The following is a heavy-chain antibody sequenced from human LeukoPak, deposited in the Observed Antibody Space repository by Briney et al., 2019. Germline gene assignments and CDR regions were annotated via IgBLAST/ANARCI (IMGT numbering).Heavy chain of an antibody. CDR2: INHSGST. J-gene: IGHJ4*02. CDR1: GGSFSGYY. CDR3: ARLKNRGPGGDRLRGANYYDSSGYYYGFDY. V-gene: IGHV4-34*01. D-gene: IGHD3-22*01. Sequence: SETLSLTCAVYGGSFSGYYWSWIRQPPGKGLEWIGEINHSGSTNYNPSLKSRVTISVDTSKNQFSLKLSSVTAADTAVYYCARLKNRGPGGDRLRGANYYDSSGYYYGFDYWGQGTLVTVSS.